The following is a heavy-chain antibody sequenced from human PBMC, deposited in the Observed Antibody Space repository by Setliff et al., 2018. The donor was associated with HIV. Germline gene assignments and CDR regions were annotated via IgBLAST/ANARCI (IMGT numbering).Heavy chain of an antibody. J-gene: IGHJ6*03. CDR3: GSCMAGHYYYYMDV. D-gene: IGHD6-19*01. CDR2: ISAYNGKT. CDR1: GFPFSSYG. Sequence: ASVKVSCKASGFPFSSYGISWVRQAPGQGLEWMGWISAYNGKTGYAQNFQGRVTMTTDISTSTAWTSTSTAYMELRSLRSDDTAVYYCGSCMAGHYYYYMDVWGKGTTVTVSS. V-gene: IGHV1-18*01.